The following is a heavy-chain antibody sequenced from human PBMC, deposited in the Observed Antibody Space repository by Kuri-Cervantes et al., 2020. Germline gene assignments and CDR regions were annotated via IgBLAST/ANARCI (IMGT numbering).Heavy chain of an antibody. J-gene: IGHJ4*02. D-gene: IGHD6-13*01. Sequence: SETLSLTCTVSGGSISSYHWSWIRQPPGKGLEWIGYIYYSGSTNYNPSLKSRVTISVDLSKNQFSLKLSSVTAADTAVYYCARVRPDSSSWYGDYWGQGTLVTVSS. V-gene: IGHV4-59*01. CDR3: ARVRPDSSSWYGDY. CDR2: IYYSGST. CDR1: GGSISSYH.